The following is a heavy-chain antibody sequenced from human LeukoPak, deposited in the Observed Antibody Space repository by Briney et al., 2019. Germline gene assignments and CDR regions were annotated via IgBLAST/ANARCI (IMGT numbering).Heavy chain of an antibody. CDR2: IYTDNNI. J-gene: IGHJ4*02. CDR1: GLTFSNYE. V-gene: IGHV3-48*03. D-gene: IGHD2-21*01. Sequence: GGSLRLSCAASGLTFSNYEMSWVRQTPGKGLEWVSHIYTDNNIYQADAVKGRFTISRGNAKNSLYLQMNSLRAEDTAVYYCARASNSPFDYWGQGTLVTVSS. CDR3: ARASNSPFDY.